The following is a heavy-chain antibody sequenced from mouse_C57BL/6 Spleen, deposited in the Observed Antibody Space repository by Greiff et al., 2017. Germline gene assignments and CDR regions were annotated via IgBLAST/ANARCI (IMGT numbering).Heavy chain of an antibody. J-gene: IGHJ4*01. Sequence: QVQLQQSGPGLVQPSQCLSITCTVSGFSLTSYGVHWVRQSPGKGLEWLGVIWSGGSTDYNAAFISRLSISKDNSKSQVFFKMNSLQADDTAIYYCARNEGEIYYDYEGSPMDYWGQGTSVTGSS. CDR2: IWSGGST. D-gene: IGHD2-4*01. CDR3: ARNEGEIYYDYEGSPMDY. V-gene: IGHV2-2*01. CDR1: GFSLTSYG.